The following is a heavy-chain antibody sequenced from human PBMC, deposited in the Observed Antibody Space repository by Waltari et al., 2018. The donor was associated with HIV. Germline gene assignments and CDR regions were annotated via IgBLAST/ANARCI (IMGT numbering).Heavy chain of an antibody. V-gene: IGHV3-9*01. CDR1: GFTFDDYV. CDR2: ISWNSGSI. Sequence: EVQLVESGGGLVQPGRSLRLSCAASGFTFDDYVMHWVRQPPGKGLEWVSGISWNSGSIDYADSVKGRFTISRDNTKNSLYLQMNSVRAEDTALYYCAKDRGPFIAVAGTWGQGTLVTVSS. J-gene: IGHJ5*02. CDR3: AKDRGPFIAVAGT. D-gene: IGHD6-19*01.